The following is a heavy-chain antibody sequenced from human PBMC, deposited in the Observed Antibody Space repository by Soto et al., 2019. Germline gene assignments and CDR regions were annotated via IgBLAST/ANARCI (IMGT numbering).Heavy chain of an antibody. CDR2: IYYSGST. V-gene: IGHV4-31*03. Sequence: PSETLSLTCTVSGGSISSGGDYWSWIRQHPGKGLEWIGYIYYSGSTYYNPSLKSRVTISVDTSKNQFSLKLSSVTAADTAVYYCARDQPSNWFDPWGQGTLVTVSS. CDR3: ARDQPSNWFDP. J-gene: IGHJ5*02. CDR1: GGSISSGGDY.